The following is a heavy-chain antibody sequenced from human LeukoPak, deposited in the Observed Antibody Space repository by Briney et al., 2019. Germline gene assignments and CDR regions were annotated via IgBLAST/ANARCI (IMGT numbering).Heavy chain of an antibody. CDR1: RYTLTSYD. V-gene: IGHV1-8*01. CDR2: MNHNRGNT. Sequence: AAVKVSCKAPRYTLTSYDINWVRQATGQGLEWVGWMNHNRGNTGYAQKFQGRVTMTRNTSISTAYMELSSLRSEDTAVYYCARGRSFGGVHRPRGYWFDPWGQGTLVTVSS. D-gene: IGHD3-16*01. CDR3: ARGRSFGGVHRPRGYWFDP. J-gene: IGHJ5*02.